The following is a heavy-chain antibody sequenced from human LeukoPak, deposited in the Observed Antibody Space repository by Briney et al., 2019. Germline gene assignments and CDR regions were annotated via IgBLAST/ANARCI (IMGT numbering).Heavy chain of an antibody. CDR1: GFTVPDYA. D-gene: IGHD3-10*02. J-gene: IGHJ6*04. CDR2: ISASGVMT. Sequence: GGSLRLSCAASGFTVPDYAMTWVRQAPGKGLEWVSSISASGVMTYYADSVKGRFTISRDNAKNSLYLQMNSLRAEDTAVYYCAELGITMIGGVWGKGTTVTISS. CDR3: AELGITMIGGV. V-gene: IGHV3-23*01.